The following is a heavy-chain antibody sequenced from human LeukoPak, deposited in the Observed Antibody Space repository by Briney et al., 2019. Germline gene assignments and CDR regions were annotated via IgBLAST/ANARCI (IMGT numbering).Heavy chain of an antibody. D-gene: IGHD5-18*01. CDR2: IYYSGST. J-gene: IGHJ6*02. CDR3: ARYSYGYEHYYYGMDV. Sequence: SETLSLTCTVSGGSVSSGSYYWSWIRQPPGKGLEWIGYIYYSGSTSYNPSLKSRVTISVDTSKNQFSLKLSSVTAADTAVYYCARYSYGYEHYYYGMDVWGQGTTVTVSS. CDR1: GGSVSSGSYY. V-gene: IGHV4-61*01.